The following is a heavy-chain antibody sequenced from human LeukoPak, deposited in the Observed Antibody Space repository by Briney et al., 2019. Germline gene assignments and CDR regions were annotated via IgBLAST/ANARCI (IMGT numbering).Heavy chain of an antibody. CDR3: ARGNYDTRGPYYFDY. V-gene: IGHV4-38-2*02. D-gene: IGHD3-22*01. CDR1: GYSISSGYY. Sequence: SETLSLTCTVSGYSISSGYYWGWLRQPPGKGLEWIGTIYHSGNTYYNPSLKSRVTISVDTSKNQFSLKLSSVTAADTAVYYCARGNYDTRGPYYFDYWGQGTLVTVSS. CDR2: IYHSGNT. J-gene: IGHJ4*02.